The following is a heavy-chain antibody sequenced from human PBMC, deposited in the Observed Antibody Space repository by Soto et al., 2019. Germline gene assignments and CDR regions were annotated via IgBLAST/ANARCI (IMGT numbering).Heavy chain of an antibody. V-gene: IGHV3-33*01. CDR2: IWYDGSNK. D-gene: IGHD4-17*01. CDR3: ARDDYGGNSHPKWVYYYYGMDV. CDR1: GFTFSSYG. Sequence: WGSLRLSCAASGFTFSSYGMHWVRQAPGKGLEWVAVIWYDGSNKYYADSVKGRFTISRGNSKNTLYLQMNSLRAEDTAVYYCARDDYGGNSHPKWVYYYYGMDVWGQGTTVTVSS. J-gene: IGHJ6*02.